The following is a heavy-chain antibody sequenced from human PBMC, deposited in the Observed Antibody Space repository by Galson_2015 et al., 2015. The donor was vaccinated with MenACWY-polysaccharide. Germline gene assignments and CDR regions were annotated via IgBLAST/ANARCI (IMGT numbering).Heavy chain of an antibody. J-gene: IGHJ4*02. V-gene: IGHV4-4*02. CDR1: GGPIISSNW. D-gene: IGHD3-22*01. CDR2: IFHSGST. CDR3: ARLDSSGSFYFDY. Sequence: SETLSLTCAVSGGPIISSNWWSWVRQPPGKGLEWIGEIFHSGSTKYIASLKSRASISVDKSMNQFSMELTSVTAADTAVYYCARLDSSGSFYFDYWGQGTQVTVSS.